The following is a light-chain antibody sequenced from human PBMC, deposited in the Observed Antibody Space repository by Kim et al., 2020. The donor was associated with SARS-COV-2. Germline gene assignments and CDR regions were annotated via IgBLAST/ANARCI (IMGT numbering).Light chain of an antibody. J-gene: IGLJ2*01. CDR1: NIGSKN. V-gene: IGLV3-9*01. CDR3: QVWDSSPGI. Sequence: SYELTQPLSVSVALGQTARITCGGNNIGSKNVHWYQQKPGQAPVLVIYRDGDRPSGIPERFSGSNSGNTATLTISRAQAGDEADYYCQVWDSSPGIFGGGTQRTVL. CDR2: RDG.